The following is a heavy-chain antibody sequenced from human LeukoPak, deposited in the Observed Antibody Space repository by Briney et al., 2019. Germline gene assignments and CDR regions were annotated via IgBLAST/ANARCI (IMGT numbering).Heavy chain of an antibody. CDR1: GFTFSSYA. Sequence: GGSLRLSCAASGFTFSSYAMSWVRQAPGKGLEWVSAISGSGGSTYYADSVKGRFTISRDNSKNTLYLQMNSLRAEDTAVYYCARRVRTQYYYYYGMDAWGQGTTVAVSS. V-gene: IGHV3-23*01. CDR3: ARRVRTQYYYYYGMDA. J-gene: IGHJ6*02. CDR2: ISGSGGST.